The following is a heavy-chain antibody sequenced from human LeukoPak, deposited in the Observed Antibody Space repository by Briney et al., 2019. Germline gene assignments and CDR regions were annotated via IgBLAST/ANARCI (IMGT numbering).Heavy chain of an antibody. Sequence: SETLSLTCAVYGGSFSGYYWSWIRQPPGKGLEWIGEINHSGSTNYNPSLKSRVTISVDTSKNQFSLKLSSVTAADTAVYYCARVNSSSWYWGQGTLVTVSS. CDR2: INHSGST. J-gene: IGHJ4*02. D-gene: IGHD6-13*01. CDR1: GGSFSGYY. V-gene: IGHV4-34*09. CDR3: ARVNSSSWY.